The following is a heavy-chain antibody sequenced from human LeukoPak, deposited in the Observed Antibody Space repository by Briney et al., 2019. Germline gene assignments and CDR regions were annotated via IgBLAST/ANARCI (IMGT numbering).Heavy chain of an antibody. J-gene: IGHJ4*02. Sequence: ASVKVSCKASGGTFSSYAISWVRQAPGQGLEWMGWISAYTGDTNYAQSFQGRITMTTDTSTGTAYMELRSLKSDDTAVYYCARNAYGTSSENYFDFWGRGTLVTDSS. CDR2: ISAYTGDT. V-gene: IGHV1-18*01. CDR3: ARNAYGTSSENYFDF. D-gene: IGHD6-6*01. CDR1: GGTFSSYA.